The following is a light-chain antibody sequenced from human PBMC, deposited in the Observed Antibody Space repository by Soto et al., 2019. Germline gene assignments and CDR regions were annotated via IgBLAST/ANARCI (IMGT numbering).Light chain of an antibody. CDR1: QTVSSN. J-gene: IGKJ5*01. CDR2: GAS. V-gene: IGKV3-15*01. CDR3: QQYNNWPPI. Sequence: EVVMTQSPATLSVSPGERATLSCRASQTVSSNLAWYQQKPGQAPRLLIYGASTRATGIPDRFSGSGSGTEFTLTISSLQSEDFAVYYCQQYNNWPPIFGQGTRLE.